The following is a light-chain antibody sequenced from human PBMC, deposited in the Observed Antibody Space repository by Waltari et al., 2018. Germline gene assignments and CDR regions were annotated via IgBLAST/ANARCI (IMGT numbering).Light chain of an antibody. CDR3: QHYLRLPVT. CDR2: GAS. CDR1: QSVSRA. Sequence: CRASQSVSRALAWYQQKPGQAPRLLIYGASTRATDIPDRFSGSGSGTDFSLTISRLEPDDFAVYYCQHYLRLPVTFGQGTTVEI. J-gene: IGKJ1*01. V-gene: IGKV3-20*01.